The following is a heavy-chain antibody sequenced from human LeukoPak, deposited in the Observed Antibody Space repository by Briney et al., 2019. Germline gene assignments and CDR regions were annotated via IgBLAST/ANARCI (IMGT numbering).Heavy chain of an antibody. CDR2: ISGSGGST. J-gene: IGHJ6*03. V-gene: IGHV3-23*01. Sequence: PGESLRLSCAASGFTFSSYAMSWVRQAPGKGLGWVSAISGSGGSTYYADSVKGRFTISRDNSKNTLYLQMNSLRAEDTAVYYCAKGNDYYDSSGSLTAYYYMDVWGKGTTVTVSS. CDR3: AKGNDYYDSSGSLTAYYYMDV. CDR1: GFTFSSYA. D-gene: IGHD3-22*01.